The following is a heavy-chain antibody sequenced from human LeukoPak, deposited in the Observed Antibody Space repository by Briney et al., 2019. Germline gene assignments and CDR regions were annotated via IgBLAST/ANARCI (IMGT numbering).Heavy chain of an antibody. CDR1: GFTFSFYA. CDR2: ITGNSDNT. CDR3: VKKKNKYGFNGLDY. D-gene: IGHD3-10*01. V-gene: IGHV3-23*01. Sequence: PGGSLTLSCAASGFTFSFYAMNWVRQAPGRGLEWVTSITGNSDNTFYANSVKGRFTISRDNSKNTLYLQMNSLRAAETAVYYCVKKKNKYGFNGLDYWGQGTLVTVSS. J-gene: IGHJ4*02.